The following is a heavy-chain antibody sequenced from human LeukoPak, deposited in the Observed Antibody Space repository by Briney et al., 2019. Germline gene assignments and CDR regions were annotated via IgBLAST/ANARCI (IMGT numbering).Heavy chain of an antibody. Sequence: GASLKVSCKASGYTFTRYVISWVRQAPGQGLEWMGWINPNSGGTNYAQKFQGRVTMTRDTSISTAYMELSRLRSDDTAVYYCARGAEQWLTLDYWGQGTLVTVSS. D-gene: IGHD6-19*01. CDR1: GYTFTRYV. V-gene: IGHV1-2*02. J-gene: IGHJ4*02. CDR2: INPNSGGT. CDR3: ARGAEQWLTLDY.